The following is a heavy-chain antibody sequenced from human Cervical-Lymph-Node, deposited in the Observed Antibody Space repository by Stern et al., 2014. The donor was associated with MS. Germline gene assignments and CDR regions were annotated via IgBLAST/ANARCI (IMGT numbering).Heavy chain of an antibody. J-gene: IGHJ5*02. CDR3: ARVVYYYSSGSYDALNWFDP. Sequence: VQLVESGAEVKKAGSSVKVSCRASGVTFSIYGISWGRQATGQGLERMGGIRPISRTTNYAQKFQGRVTITADESTSTAYMELSRLTSEDTAVYYCARVVYYYSSGSYDALNWFDPWGQGTLVTVSS. CDR1: GVTFSIYG. V-gene: IGHV1-69*01. D-gene: IGHD3-10*01. CDR2: IRPISRTT.